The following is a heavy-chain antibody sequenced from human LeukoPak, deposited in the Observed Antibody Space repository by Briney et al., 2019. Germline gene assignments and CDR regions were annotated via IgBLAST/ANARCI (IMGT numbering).Heavy chain of an antibody. CDR3: AKRSYNPFENYMDV. CDR1: GFTFSSYG. CDR2: IRYDGSNK. V-gene: IGHV3-30*02. J-gene: IGHJ6*03. Sequence: TGGSLRLSCAASGFTFSSYGMHWVRQAPGKGLEWVAFIRYDGSNKYYADSVKGRFTISRDNSKNTLYLQMNSLRAEDTAVYYCAKRSYNPFENYMDVWGKGTTVTISS. D-gene: IGHD3-10*01.